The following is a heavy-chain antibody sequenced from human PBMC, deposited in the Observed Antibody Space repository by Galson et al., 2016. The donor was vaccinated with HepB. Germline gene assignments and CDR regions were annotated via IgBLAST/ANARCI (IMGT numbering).Heavy chain of an antibody. CDR2: IGGDNTRI. CDR3: ARSGGWYFTTHWFDP. Sequence: SLRLSCAASGFTFSTYDMNWIRPAPGKGLEWVSSIGGDNTRILYADSVKGRFTISRDNSKNSLYLQMNSLRVEDTAVYYCARSGGWYFTTHWFDPWGQGTLVTVSS. CDR1: GFTFSTYD. V-gene: IGHV3-21*01. D-gene: IGHD6-19*01. J-gene: IGHJ5*02.